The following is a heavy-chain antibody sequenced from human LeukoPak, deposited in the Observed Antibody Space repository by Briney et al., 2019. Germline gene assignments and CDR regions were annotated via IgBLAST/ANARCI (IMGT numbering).Heavy chain of an antibody. CDR3: ARIVPYEYGYVDY. Sequence: SETLSLTCTVSGGSINNYYWIWIRQPPGKGLEWIGYIYYSGSTTYNPSLKSRVTISLDTSKNQFSLKLESVTAADTAVYYCARIVPYEYGYVDYWGQGTLVTVSS. CDR1: GGSINNYY. J-gene: IGHJ4*02. V-gene: IGHV4-59*01. D-gene: IGHD2/OR15-2a*01. CDR2: IYYSGST.